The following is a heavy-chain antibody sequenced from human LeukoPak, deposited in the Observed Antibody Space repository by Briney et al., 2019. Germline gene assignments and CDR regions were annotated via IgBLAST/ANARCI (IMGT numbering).Heavy chain of an antibody. CDR3: ARGSWGDWYFDL. D-gene: IGHD3-16*01. J-gene: IGHJ2*01. CDR2: MNPNSGNT. V-gene: IGHV1-8*01. CDR1: GYTFTSYD. Sequence: GASVKVYCKASGYTFTSYDINWVRQATGQGLEWMGWMNPNSGNTGYAQKFQGRVTMTRNTSISTAYMELSSLRSEDTAVYYCARGSWGDWYFDLWGRGTLVTVSS.